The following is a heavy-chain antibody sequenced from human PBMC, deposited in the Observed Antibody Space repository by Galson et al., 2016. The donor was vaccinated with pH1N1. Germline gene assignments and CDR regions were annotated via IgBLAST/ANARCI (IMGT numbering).Heavy chain of an antibody. V-gene: IGHV2-70*04. J-gene: IGHJ2*01. Sequence: ALVKPTQTLTLTCAFSGFSLNTVRMRVSWIRQPPGKALEWLARVDWDDDKYYSTSLKTRLTISKDTSKNQVVLTMTNMDPVDTGTYYCARMTSKGGRYFDVWGRGTLVTVSS. D-gene: IGHD3-16*01. CDR2: VDWDDDK. CDR1: GFSLNTVRMR. CDR3: ARMTSKGGRYFDV.